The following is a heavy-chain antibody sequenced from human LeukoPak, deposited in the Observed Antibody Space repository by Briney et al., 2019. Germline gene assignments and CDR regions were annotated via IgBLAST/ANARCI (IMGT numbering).Heavy chain of an antibody. J-gene: IGHJ3*01. Sequence: SETLSLTCTVSGGSISSYYWSWIRQPAGKGLEWIGRFYTSGSTNYNPSLTSRVTISLDKSKNQFSLKLTSVTAADTAIYHCARGGAAGDAFDLWGQGTMVTVSS. D-gene: IGHD1-14*01. CDR2: FYTSGST. CDR3: ARGGAAGDAFDL. V-gene: IGHV4-4*07. CDR1: GGSISSYY.